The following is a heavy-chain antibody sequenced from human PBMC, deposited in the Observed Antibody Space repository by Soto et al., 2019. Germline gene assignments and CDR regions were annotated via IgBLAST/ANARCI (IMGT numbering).Heavy chain of an antibody. Sequence: PSETLSLTCAVYGGSFSGYYWSWIRPPPGKGLEWIGEINHSGSTNYNPSLKSRVTISVDTSKNQFSLKLSSVTAADTAVYYCARGGRITFGGVIVNRFDYWGQGTLVTVSS. CDR1: GGSFSGYY. CDR3: ARGGRITFGGVIVNRFDY. J-gene: IGHJ4*02. V-gene: IGHV4-34*01. CDR2: INHSGST. D-gene: IGHD3-16*02.